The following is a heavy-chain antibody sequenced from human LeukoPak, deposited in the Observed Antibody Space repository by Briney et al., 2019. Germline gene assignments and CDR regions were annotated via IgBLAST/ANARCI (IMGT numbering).Heavy chain of an antibody. CDR3: ARRGDDSSGYAWFDP. V-gene: IGHV3-33*01. CDR1: GFTFSSYG. J-gene: IGHJ5*02. Sequence: PGGSLRLSCAASGFTFSSYGMHWVRQAPGKGLEWVAVIWYDGSNKYYADSVKGRFTISRDNSKNTLYLQMNSLRAEDTAVYYCARRGDDSSGYAWFDPWGQGTLVTVSS. CDR2: IWYDGSNK. D-gene: IGHD3-22*01.